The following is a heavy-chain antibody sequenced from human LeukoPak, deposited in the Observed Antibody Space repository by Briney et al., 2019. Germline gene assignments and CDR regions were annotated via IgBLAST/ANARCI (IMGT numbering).Heavy chain of an antibody. CDR2: IRSSRNSI. V-gene: IGHV3-21*04. CDR1: GFTVSSYN. D-gene: IGHD3-22*01. CDR3: ARGKTYYYDSTAYPFDY. Sequence: PGGSLRLSCAASGFTVSSYNMNWVRQAPGKGLEWISSIRSSRNSISYADSVKGRFTTSRDNAKNSLHLQMNSLRAEDTAVYYCARGKTYYYDSTAYPFDYWGQGTLVGVSS. J-gene: IGHJ4*02.